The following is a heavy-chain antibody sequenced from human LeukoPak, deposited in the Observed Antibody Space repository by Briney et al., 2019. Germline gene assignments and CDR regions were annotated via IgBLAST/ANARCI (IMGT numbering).Heavy chain of an antibody. D-gene: IGHD3-22*01. CDR2: FDPEDGET. Sequence: ASVKVSCKVSGYTPTELSMHWVRQAPGKGPEWMGGFDPEDGETIYAQKFQGRVTMTEDTSTDTAYMELSSLRSEDTAVYYCAAYYYDSSGQPNDAFDIWGQGTMVTVSS. CDR3: AAYYYDSSGQPNDAFDI. J-gene: IGHJ3*02. CDR1: GYTPTELS. V-gene: IGHV1-24*01.